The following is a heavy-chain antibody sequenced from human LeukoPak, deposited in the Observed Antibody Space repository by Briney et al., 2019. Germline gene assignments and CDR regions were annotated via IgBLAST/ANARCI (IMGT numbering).Heavy chain of an antibody. D-gene: IGHD4-17*01. V-gene: IGHV3-74*01. CDR1: GFTFSSYW. CDR2: INSDGSST. Sequence: GGSLRLSCAASGFTFSSYWTHWVRQAPGKGLVWVSRINSDGSSTSYADSVKGRFTISRDNAKNTLYLQMNSLRAEDTAVYYCARSPYGDYSFDYWGQGTLVTVSS. J-gene: IGHJ4*02. CDR3: ARSPYGDYSFDY.